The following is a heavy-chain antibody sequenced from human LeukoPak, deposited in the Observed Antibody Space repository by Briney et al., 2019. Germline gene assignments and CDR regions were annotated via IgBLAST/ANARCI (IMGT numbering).Heavy chain of an antibody. CDR3: ARDWGLSGSYYGFSDY. J-gene: IGHJ4*02. Sequence: ASVKVSCKASGYTFTAYYIHWVRQAPGQGLEWMGWISPNTGGTNYVQKFQGRVTMTRDTSIGTAYMELSSLRSDDTAVYFCARDWGLSGSYYGFSDYWGQGTLVTVSS. CDR1: GYTFTAYY. CDR2: ISPNTGGT. V-gene: IGHV1-2*02. D-gene: IGHD3-10*01.